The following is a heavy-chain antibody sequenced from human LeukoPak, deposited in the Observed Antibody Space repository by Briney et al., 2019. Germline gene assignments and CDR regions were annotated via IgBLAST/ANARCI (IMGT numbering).Heavy chain of an antibody. CDR1: GGSFSGYY. CDR2: INHSGST. J-gene: IGHJ4*02. Sequence: SEALSLTCAVYGGSFSGYYWSWIRQPPGKGLEWIGEINHSGSTNYNPSLKSRVTISVDTSKNQFSLKLSSVTAADTAVYYCARGIILDYWGQGTLVTVSS. D-gene: IGHD3-10*01. V-gene: IGHV4-34*01. CDR3: ARGIILDY.